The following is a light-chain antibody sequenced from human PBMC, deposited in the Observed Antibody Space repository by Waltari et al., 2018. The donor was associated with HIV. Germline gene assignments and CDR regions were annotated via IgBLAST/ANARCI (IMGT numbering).Light chain of an antibody. CDR3: TSYGGSNNVL. J-gene: IGLJ2*01. V-gene: IGLV2-8*01. CDR1: SSDIGDYTY. Sequence: QSALTQPPSASGSPGQSVTISCTGTSSDIGDYTYVPWYQQHPGKAPKLIISEVSKRPSGVPDRFSGSKSGNTASLTVSGLQAEDEADYYCTSYGGSNNVLFGGGTKLTVL. CDR2: EVS.